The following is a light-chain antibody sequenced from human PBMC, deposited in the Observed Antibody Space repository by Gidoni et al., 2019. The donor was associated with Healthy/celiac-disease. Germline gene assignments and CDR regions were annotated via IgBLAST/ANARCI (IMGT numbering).Light chain of an antibody. Sequence: DIQTPSSPSSLSASVGDRVTITCRASQSISSYLNWYQQKPGKAPKLLIYAASSLQSGVPSRFSGSGSGTDFTLTISSLQPEDFATYYCQQSYSTPYTFGQGTKLEIK. V-gene: IGKV1-39*01. CDR2: AAS. CDR3: QQSYSTPYT. J-gene: IGKJ2*01. CDR1: QSISSY.